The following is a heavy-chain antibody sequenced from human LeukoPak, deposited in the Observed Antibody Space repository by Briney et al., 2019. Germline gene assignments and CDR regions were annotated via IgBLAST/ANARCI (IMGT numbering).Heavy chain of an antibody. CDR1: GYTFTGYY. V-gene: IGHV1-2*02. CDR3: ARVDEPVVDWYFDL. Sequence: GASVKVSCKASGYTFTGYYMHWVRQAPGQGLEWMGWINPNSGGTNYAQKFQGRVTMTRDTSISTAYMELSRLRSDDAAVYYCARVDEPVVDWYFDLWGRGTLVTVSS. J-gene: IGHJ2*01. CDR2: INPNSGGT. D-gene: IGHD2-2*01.